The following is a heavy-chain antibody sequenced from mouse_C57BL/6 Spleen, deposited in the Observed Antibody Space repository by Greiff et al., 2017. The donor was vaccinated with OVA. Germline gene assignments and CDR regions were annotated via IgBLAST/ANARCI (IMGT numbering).Heavy chain of an antibody. CDR3: ARGNLGTVVYFDY. J-gene: IGHJ2*01. Sequence: KQSCKASGYTFTSYWMHWVKQRPIQGLEWIGNIDPSDSETHYNQKFKDKATLTVDKSSSTAYMQLSSLTSEDSAVYYCARGNLGTVVYFDYWGQGTTLTVSS. CDR2: IDPSDSET. D-gene: IGHD1-1*01. V-gene: IGHV1-52*01. CDR1: GYTFTSYW.